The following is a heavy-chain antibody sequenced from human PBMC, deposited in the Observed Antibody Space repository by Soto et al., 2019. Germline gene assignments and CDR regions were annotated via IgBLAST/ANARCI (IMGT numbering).Heavy chain of an antibody. CDR2: ISAHNGNT. Sequence: GASVKVSCKASGYTFTSYGISWVRQAPGQRLERMGWISAHNGNTNYAQKLQGRVTMTTDTSTSTAYMEQRSLRSDDTAVYYSATDSDISGYDLYYYYYGMDVWGQGTTVTVSS. V-gene: IGHV1-18*04. D-gene: IGHD3-22*01. CDR3: ATDSDISGYDLYYYYYGMDV. J-gene: IGHJ6*02. CDR1: GYTFTSYG.